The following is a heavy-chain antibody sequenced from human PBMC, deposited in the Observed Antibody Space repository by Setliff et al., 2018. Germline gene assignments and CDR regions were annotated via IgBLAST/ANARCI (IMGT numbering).Heavy chain of an antibody. CDR2: IYYTGNS. J-gene: IGHJ4*02. CDR1: GGSIRSGDFY. V-gene: IGHV4-30-4*08. Sequence: SETLSLTCTVSGGSIRSGDFYWSWVRQSPGKGLEWLGYIYYTGNSYSNPSLKSQDTISVDTSKNQFSLELTSVTAADTAVYYCARVGNIDQWSYYVDYWGQGGLVTVSS. D-gene: IGHD2-15*01. CDR3: ARVGNIDQWSYYVDY.